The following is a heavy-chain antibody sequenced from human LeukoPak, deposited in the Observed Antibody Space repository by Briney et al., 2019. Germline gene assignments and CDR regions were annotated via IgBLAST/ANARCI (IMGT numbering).Heavy chain of an antibody. CDR3: ARDLRHYDILTGYYTFDP. CDR2: LSGSGAGT. CDR1: GFTFSDYA. J-gene: IGHJ5*02. Sequence: GGSLRLSCAASGFTFSDYALGWVRQAPGRGLEWVATLSGSGAGTYYSDSVQGRFTISRDNSKRTLFLQMNSLRAEDTAVYYCARDLRHYDILTGYYTFDPWGQGTLVTVSS. V-gene: IGHV3-23*01. D-gene: IGHD3-9*01.